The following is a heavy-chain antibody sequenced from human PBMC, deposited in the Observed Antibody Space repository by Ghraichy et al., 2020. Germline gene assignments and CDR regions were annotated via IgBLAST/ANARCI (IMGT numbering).Heavy chain of an antibody. V-gene: IGHV4-59*01. CDR2: IYYSGST. D-gene: IGHD3-22*01. CDR1: GGSISTYY. J-gene: IGHJ4*02. CDR3: ARGTYYYDSSSYYHYFDY. Sequence: SEPLSLTCTVSGGSISTYYWSWIRQPPGKGLEWIGYIYYSGSTDYNPSLKSRVTISVDTSKTQFSLKLSSVTAADTAVYYCARGTYYYDSSSYYHYFDYWGQGTLVTVSS.